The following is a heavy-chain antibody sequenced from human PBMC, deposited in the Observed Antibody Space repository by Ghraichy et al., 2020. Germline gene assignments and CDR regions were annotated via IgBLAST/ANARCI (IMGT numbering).Heavy chain of an antibody. V-gene: IGHV3-48*02. Sequence: GGSLRLSCAASGFTFSNYAMDWVRQAPGKGLEWLSYITSSGSTIYYADSVKGRFTISRDNVKNSLYLQMSSLRDEDTAVYYCAREGGNYSSGGSCSRVFDDWGQGTLVTVSS. J-gene: IGHJ4*02. CDR2: ITSSGSTI. CDR3: AREGGNYSSGGSCSRVFDD. CDR1: GFTFSNYA. D-gene: IGHD2-15*01.